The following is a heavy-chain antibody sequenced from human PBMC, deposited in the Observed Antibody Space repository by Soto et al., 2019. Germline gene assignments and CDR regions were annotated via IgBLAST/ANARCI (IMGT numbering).Heavy chain of an antibody. CDR3: ARGYSSGWYNWFDP. V-gene: IGHV4-34*01. Sequence: SETLSLTCAVYGGSFSVYYWSWIRQPPGKGLEWIGEINHSGSTNYNPSLKSRVTISVDTSKNQFSLKLSSVTAADTAVYYCARGYSSGWYNWFDPWGQGTLVTVSS. J-gene: IGHJ5*02. CDR1: GGSFSVYY. CDR2: INHSGST. D-gene: IGHD6-19*01.